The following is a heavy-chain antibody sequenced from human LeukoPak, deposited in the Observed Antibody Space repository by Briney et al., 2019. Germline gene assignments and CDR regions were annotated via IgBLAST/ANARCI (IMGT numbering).Heavy chain of an antibody. CDR1: GFTFSSYG. J-gene: IGHJ4*02. CDR3: AKVLGIAAAGTVDY. D-gene: IGHD6-13*01. Sequence: GGSLRLSCAASGFTFSSYGMSWVRQAPGKGLEWVSAISGSGGSTYYADSVKGRFTISRDNSKNTLYLQMNSLRAEDTAVYYCAKVLGIAAAGTVDYWGQGTLVTVSS. CDR2: ISGSGGST. V-gene: IGHV3-23*01.